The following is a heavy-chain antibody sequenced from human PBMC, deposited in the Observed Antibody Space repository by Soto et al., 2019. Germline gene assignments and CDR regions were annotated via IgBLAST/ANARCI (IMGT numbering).Heavy chain of an antibody. CDR1: GGSISSGGYY. CDR3: ARSVDP. CDR2: IVYSGTT. J-gene: IGHJ5*02. V-gene: IGHV4-31*03. Sequence: QVQLQESGPGLVKPSHTLSLNCTVSGGSISSGGYYWSWTRQHPGKGLEWIGYIVYSGTTYYNPSLKGRVTISVDTSKNQFSLKLRSVTAADTAVYYCARSVDPWGQGTLVTVSS.